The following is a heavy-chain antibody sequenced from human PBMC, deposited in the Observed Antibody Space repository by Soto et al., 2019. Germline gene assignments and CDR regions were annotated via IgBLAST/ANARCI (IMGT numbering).Heavy chain of an antibody. CDR1: GGTFSHYD. J-gene: IGHJ5*02. CDR2: IIPVFGTT. CDR3: AGGAGGYNHLARFGP. V-gene: IGHV1-69*12. Sequence: QVQLVQSGAEVQKPGSSVKVSCKASGGTFSHYDIGWVRQAPGQGLEWMGGIIPVFGTTNYAKKFQGRVTIAADESTNPIYMALNTLRSEDTAVYYCAGGAGGYNHLARFGPWGQGTLVSVSS. D-gene: IGHD5-12*01.